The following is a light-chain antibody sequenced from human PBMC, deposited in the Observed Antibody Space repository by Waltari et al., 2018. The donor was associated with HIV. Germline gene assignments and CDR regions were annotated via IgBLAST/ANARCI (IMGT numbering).Light chain of an antibody. CDR1: SSNIGANYD. J-gene: IGLJ2*01. CDR2: GTN. V-gene: IGLV1-40*01. CDR3: QSYDSSLSGSVV. Sequence: QSVLTQPPSVSGAPGQRVTISCTGSSSNIGANYDVHWYQQFPGTAPKLLLSGTNDRPSVVPDRFSGSRSATSASLAITWLQADDEADYYCQSYDSSLSGSVVFGGGTKLTVL.